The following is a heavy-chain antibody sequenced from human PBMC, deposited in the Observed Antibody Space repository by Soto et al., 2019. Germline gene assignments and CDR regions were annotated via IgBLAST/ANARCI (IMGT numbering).Heavy chain of an antibody. J-gene: IGHJ3*02. D-gene: IGHD2-2*01. Sequence: ASVKVSCTASGYTFTSYGISWVRQAPGQGLEWMGWISAYNGNTNYAQKLQGRVTMTTDTSTSTAYMELRSLRSDDTAVYYCARLDCSSTSCYVGNDAFDIWGQGTMVTVSS. CDR2: ISAYNGNT. CDR3: ARLDCSSTSCYVGNDAFDI. CDR1: GYTFTSYG. V-gene: IGHV1-18*01.